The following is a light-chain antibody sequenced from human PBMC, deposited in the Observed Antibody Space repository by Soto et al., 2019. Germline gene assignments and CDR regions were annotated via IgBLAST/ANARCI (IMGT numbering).Light chain of an antibody. CDR3: QQYNTWIT. J-gene: IGKJ5*01. CDR1: QIINDS. CDR2: GAS. Sequence: MTQSPSTLSASVGDRVTITCRASQIINDSSAWYQQKPGQAPRLLIHGASTRAPGFPARFSGSGSGTDFTLTISRLQSEDFAVYYCQQYNTWITFGQGTRLEI. V-gene: IGKV3-15*01.